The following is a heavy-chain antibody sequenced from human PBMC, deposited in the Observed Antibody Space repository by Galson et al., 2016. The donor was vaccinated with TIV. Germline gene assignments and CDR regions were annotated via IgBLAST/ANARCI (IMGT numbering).Heavy chain of an antibody. Sequence: TLSLTCTVSGGSINSDLYYWAWIRQPPGKGLEWIATIYYTGSTYYNPSLKSRVSISMDTPKNQFSLKLSSATAADTAVYYCARRTHYDSSGYSDAFDIWGQGTMVPVSS. CDR3: ARRTHYDSSGYSDAFDI. V-gene: IGHV4-39*01. D-gene: IGHD3-22*01. J-gene: IGHJ3*02. CDR1: GGSINSDLYY. CDR2: IYYTGST.